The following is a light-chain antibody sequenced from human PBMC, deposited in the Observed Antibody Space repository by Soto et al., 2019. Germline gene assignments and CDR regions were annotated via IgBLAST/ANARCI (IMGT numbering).Light chain of an antibody. J-gene: IGLJ1*01. CDR2: DVS. Sequence: QSALTQPASVSGSPGQSITISCTGTSSDVGGYNYVSWYQQHPGKAPKLMIYDVSNRPSGVSNRFSGSKSGNTASLTISGLQAEDEADYYCSSYTSSSLAVFGTGIKLTVL. CDR3: SSYTSSSLAV. CDR1: SSDVGGYNY. V-gene: IGLV2-14*01.